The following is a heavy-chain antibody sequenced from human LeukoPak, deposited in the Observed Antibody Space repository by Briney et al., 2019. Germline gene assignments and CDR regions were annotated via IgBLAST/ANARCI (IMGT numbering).Heavy chain of an antibody. Sequence: ASVKVSCKASGGTFSSYAISWVRQSPGQGLEWMGGIIPIFGTANYAQKFQGRVTITADESTSTDYMELSSLRSEDTAVYYCAGQDIVVVPASIQGDYYYYMDVWGKGTTVTVSS. J-gene: IGHJ6*03. D-gene: IGHD2-2*02. CDR1: GGTFSSYA. CDR2: IIPIFGTA. CDR3: AGQDIVVVPASIQGDYYYYMDV. V-gene: IGHV1-69*13.